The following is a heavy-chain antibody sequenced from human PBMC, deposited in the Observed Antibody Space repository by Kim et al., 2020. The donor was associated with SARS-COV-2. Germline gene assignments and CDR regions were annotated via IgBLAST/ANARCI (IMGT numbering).Heavy chain of an antibody. CDR3: TRLRWLPNPPRV. V-gene: IGHV3-49*03. CDR1: GFTFGDYA. CDR2: IRSKAYGGTS. J-gene: IGHJ6*02. Sequence: GGSLRLSCTASGFTFGDYAMSWFRQAPGKGLEWVGFIRSKAYGGTSEYAASVKGRFTISRDDSKSIAYLQMNSLKTEDTAVYYCTRLRWLPNPPRVWGQGTTVTVSS. D-gene: IGHD5-12*01.